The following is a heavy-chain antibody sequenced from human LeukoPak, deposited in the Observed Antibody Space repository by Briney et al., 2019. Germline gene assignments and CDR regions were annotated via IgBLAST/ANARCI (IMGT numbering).Heavy chain of an antibody. V-gene: IGHV1-18*01. D-gene: IGHD6-13*01. Sequence: ASVKVSCKASGYTFTSYGISWVRQAPGQGLEWMGWISAYNGNTNYAQKLQGRVTMTTDTSTSTAYMELRSLRSDNTAVYYCARLGQQYYDYYYMDVWGRGPTVTVSS. CDR2: ISAYNGNT. CDR3: ARLGQQYYDYYYMDV. CDR1: GYTFTSYG. J-gene: IGHJ6*03.